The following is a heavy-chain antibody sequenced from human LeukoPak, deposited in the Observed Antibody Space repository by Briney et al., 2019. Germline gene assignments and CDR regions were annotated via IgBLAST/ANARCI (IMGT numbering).Heavy chain of an antibody. CDR3: ARGQTVRSYEF. CDR2: VYDSGVT. V-gene: IGHV4-59*01. Sequence: PSETLSLTCTVAGGSISSYMWTWIRQTPEKGLEWMGHVYDSGVTDYNPALKRRVTISLDRYKDHFSLQVRAVTAADTGIYCCARGQTVRSYEFWGQGTLVTVSS. D-gene: IGHD3-22*01. CDR1: GGSISSYM. J-gene: IGHJ4*02.